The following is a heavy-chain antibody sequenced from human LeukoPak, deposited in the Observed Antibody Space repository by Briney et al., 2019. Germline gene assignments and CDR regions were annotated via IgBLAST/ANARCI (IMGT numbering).Heavy chain of an antibody. CDR3: ARARGDVHSFYYYYMDV. J-gene: IGHJ6*03. CDR1: GFTFDGYV. Sequence: GGSLRLSCGPSGFTFDGYVMSWVRHAPGKGLEWVSGINWNGGSTDYAASVKGRFTISRDNAKNSLYLQMNSLTAEDTALYYCARARGDVHSFYYYYMDVWGKGTTVTVSS. D-gene: IGHD4-17*01. CDR2: INWNGGST. V-gene: IGHV3-20*04.